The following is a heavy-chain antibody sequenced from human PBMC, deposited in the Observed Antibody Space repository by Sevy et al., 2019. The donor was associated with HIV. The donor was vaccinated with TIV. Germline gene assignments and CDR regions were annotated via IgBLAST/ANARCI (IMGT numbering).Heavy chain of an antibody. CDR1: GFTFTSDY. CDR3: ARGSRGTFGS. J-gene: IGHJ4*02. V-gene: IGHV3-74*01. CDR2: INTDGKII. Sequence: GGSLRLSCAASGFTFTSDYMHWVRQPPGKGLVWVSHINTDGKIIRYADSVKGRFTTSRDNAKTTLYLQMNSLRAEDTAVYYCARGSRGTFGSWGQGTLVTVSS. D-gene: IGHD1-26*01.